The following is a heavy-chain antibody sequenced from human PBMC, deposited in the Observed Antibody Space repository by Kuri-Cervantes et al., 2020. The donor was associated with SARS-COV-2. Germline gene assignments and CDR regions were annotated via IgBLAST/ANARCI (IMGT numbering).Heavy chain of an antibody. V-gene: IGHV3-49*03. Sequence: GESLKISCTASGFTFGDYAMNWFPQAPGKGMEWVGYFRSEAYGGTTDYAASVKGRFTISTDDSECIAYLQMNSLKTEDTALYYCTREILSYCSGTSCEDAFVSWGQVTRVTVSS. CDR2: FRSEAYGGTT. J-gene: IGHJ3*02. CDR1: GFTFGDYA. CDR3: TREILSYCSGTSCEDAFVS. D-gene: IGHD2-15*01.